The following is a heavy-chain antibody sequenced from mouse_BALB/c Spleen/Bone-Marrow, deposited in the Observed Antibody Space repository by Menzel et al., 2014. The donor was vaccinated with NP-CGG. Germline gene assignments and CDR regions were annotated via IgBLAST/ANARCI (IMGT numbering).Heavy chain of an antibody. CDR2: INPSNGGT. Sequence: VQVVESGAELVKPGASVKLSCKASGYTFTSYYMYWVKQRPGQGLEWIGEINPSNGGTNFNEKFKSKATLTVDKSSSTAYMQLSGLTSEDSAVYYCTREGDSPFAYWGQGTLVTVSA. CDR1: GYTFTSYY. D-gene: IGHD2-13*01. V-gene: IGHV1S81*02. CDR3: TREGDSPFAY. J-gene: IGHJ3*01.